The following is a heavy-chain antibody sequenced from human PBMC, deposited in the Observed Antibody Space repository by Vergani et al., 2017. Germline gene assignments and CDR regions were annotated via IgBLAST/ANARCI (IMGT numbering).Heavy chain of an antibody. Sequence: QVQLVESGGGVVQPGRSLRLSCAASGFTFSSYGMHWVRQAPGKGLEWVAVIWYDGSNKYYADSVKGRFTISRDNSKNTLYLQMNSLRAEDTAVYYCAKARRGRHYYYYYMDVWGKGTTVTVSS. CDR2: IWYDGSNK. CDR3: AKARRGRHYYYYYMDV. CDR1: GFTFSSYG. D-gene: IGHD6-6*01. V-gene: IGHV3-33*06. J-gene: IGHJ6*03.